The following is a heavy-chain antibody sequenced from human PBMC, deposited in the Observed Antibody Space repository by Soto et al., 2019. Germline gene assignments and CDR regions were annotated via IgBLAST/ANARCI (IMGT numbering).Heavy chain of an antibody. CDR1: GGSISSYY. V-gene: IGHV4-59*01. CDR2: IYYSGCT. J-gene: IGHJ4*02. Sequence: PSETLSLTYTVSGGSISSYYWSWIRQPPGKGLEWIGYIYYSGCTNYNPSLKSRLTISVDTSKNQFSLQLSSVTVADTAVYYCATSYGNALYTYWGQGTQVTVYS. CDR3: ATSYGNALYTY. D-gene: IGHD2-8*01.